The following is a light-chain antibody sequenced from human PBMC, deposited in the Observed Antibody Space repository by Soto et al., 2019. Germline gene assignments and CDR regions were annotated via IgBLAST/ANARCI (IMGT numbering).Light chain of an antibody. CDR1: QSVSSW. CDR2: DAS. CDR3: QQYNSYSMT. J-gene: IGKJ1*01. Sequence: ASLCESDSVRDINTGRASQSVSSWLAWYQQKPGKAPNLLIFDASSLKSGVPSRFSGSGSGTEFTLTIGSLQPDDFATYYCQQYNSYSMTFGQGTMVDIK. V-gene: IGKV1-5*01.